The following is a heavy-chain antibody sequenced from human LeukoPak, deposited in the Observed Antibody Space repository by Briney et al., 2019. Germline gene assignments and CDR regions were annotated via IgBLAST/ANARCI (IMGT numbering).Heavy chain of an antibody. CDR1: GFTVSSNY. Sequence: GGSLRLSCAASGFTVSSNYMSWVRQAPGKGLGWVSVIYSGGSTYYADSVKGRFTISRDNSKNTLYLQMNSLRAEDTAVYYCARYSSSWYGGPGWFDPWGQGTLVTVSS. CDR3: ARYSSSWYGGPGWFDP. V-gene: IGHV3-66*01. D-gene: IGHD6-13*01. J-gene: IGHJ5*02. CDR2: IYSGGST.